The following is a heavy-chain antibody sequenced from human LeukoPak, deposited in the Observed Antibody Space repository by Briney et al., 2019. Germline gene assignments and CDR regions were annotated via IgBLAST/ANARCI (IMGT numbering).Heavy chain of an antibody. CDR2: IKQDGSEK. D-gene: IGHD2-15*01. CDR1: GFTFSSYW. J-gene: IGHJ4*02. V-gene: IGHV3-7*03. Sequence: GGSLRLSCAASGFTFSSYWMTWVRQAPGKGLEWVANIKQDGSEKYYVDSVKGRFTISRDNSENTLYLQMNSLRAEDAAVYYCAKAGYCSGASCKFDYWGQGTLVTVSS. CDR3: AKAGYCSGASCKFDY.